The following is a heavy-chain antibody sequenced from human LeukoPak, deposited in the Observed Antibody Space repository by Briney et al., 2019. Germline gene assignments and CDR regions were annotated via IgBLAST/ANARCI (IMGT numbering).Heavy chain of an antibody. D-gene: IGHD3-9*01. V-gene: IGHV3-30-3*01. CDR2: ISYDGSNK. CDR3: ARDRPYYDILTGIYYYDGMDA. CDR1: GFTFSSYA. Sequence: GGSLRLSCAASGFTFSSYAMHWVRQAPGKGLEWVAVISYDGSNKYYADSVKGRFTISRDNSKNTLYLQMNSLRAEDTAVYYCARDRPYYDILTGIYYYDGMDAWGQGTTVTVSS. J-gene: IGHJ6*02.